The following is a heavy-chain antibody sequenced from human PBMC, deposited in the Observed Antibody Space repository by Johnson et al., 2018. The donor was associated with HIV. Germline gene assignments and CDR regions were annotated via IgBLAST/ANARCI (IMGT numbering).Heavy chain of an antibody. D-gene: IGHD3-10*01. CDR3: ATNTVVRGIIITYHSFDI. CDR1: GFTFSSYA. V-gene: IGHV3-30*04. Sequence: QVQLVESGGGVVQPEKSLRLSCAASGFTFSSYALHWVRQAPGKGLEWVAVISYDANNKYYADAVKGRFTLSRDNSKNTLYLQMNSLRADDTAVYYCATNTVVRGIIITYHSFDIWGQGTMVTVSS. CDR2: ISYDANNK. J-gene: IGHJ3*02.